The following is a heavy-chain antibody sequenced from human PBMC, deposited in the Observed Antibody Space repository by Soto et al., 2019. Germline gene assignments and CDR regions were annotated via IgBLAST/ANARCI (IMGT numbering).Heavy chain of an antibody. D-gene: IGHD4-17*01. CDR2: IYYSGST. CDR1: GGSISSSSYY. J-gene: IGHJ4*02. V-gene: IGHV4-39*01. Sequence: PSETLSLTCTVSGGSISSSSYYWGWIRQPPGKGLEWIGSIYYSGSTYYNPSLKSRVTISVDTSKNQFAVKLSSVTAADTAVYYCARQEDYGDYYFDYWGQGTLVTVSS. CDR3: ARQEDYGDYYFDY.